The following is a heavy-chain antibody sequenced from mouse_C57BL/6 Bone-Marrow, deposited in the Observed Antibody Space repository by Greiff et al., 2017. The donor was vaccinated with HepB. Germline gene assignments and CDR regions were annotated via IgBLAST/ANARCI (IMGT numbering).Heavy chain of an antibody. Sequence: QVQLQQSGAELARPGASVKLSCKASGYTFTSYGISWVKQRTGQGLEWIGEIYPRSGNTYYNEKFKGKATLTGDKSSSTAYMELRSLTSEDSAVYFCARGRWLLLAYWGQGTLVTVSA. V-gene: IGHV1-81*01. CDR1: GYTFTSYG. CDR2: IYPRSGNT. CDR3: ARGRWLLLAY. J-gene: IGHJ3*01. D-gene: IGHD2-3*01.